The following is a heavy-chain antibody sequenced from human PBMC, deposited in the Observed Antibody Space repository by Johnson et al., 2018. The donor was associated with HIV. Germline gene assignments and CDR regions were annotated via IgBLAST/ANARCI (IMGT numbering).Heavy chain of an antibody. V-gene: IGHV3-53*01. CDR3: ARGPGGGEDALDI. CDR2: IYSGGST. J-gene: IGHJ3*02. CDR1: GFTVNTNY. D-gene: IGHD3-16*01. Sequence: VQLVESGGNLIQPGGSLRLSCTASGFTVNTNYMSWVRQAPGKGLEWVSVIYSGGSTYYADSVKGRFTISRDNSKNTLYLQMNSLRVEDTAVYYCARGPGGGEDALDIWGQGTMVTVSS.